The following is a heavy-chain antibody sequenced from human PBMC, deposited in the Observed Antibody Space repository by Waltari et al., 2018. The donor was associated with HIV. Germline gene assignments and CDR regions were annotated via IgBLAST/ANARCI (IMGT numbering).Heavy chain of an antibody. D-gene: IGHD3-22*01. V-gene: IGHV3-30-3*01. CDR2: ISNDGSSK. CDR1: GFPFRCFG. J-gene: IGHJ4*02. CDR3: ASPFYSDSTTYYYGLDY. Sequence: QVQLVVLGGGVVQLGRSRSFSWAGFGFPFRCFGMHWARQAPGKGLEWVAVISNDGSSKYYADSVKGRFTISRDNSKNTLYLHMNSLRAEDTAVYYCASPFYSDSTTYYYGLDYWGQGTLVTVSS.